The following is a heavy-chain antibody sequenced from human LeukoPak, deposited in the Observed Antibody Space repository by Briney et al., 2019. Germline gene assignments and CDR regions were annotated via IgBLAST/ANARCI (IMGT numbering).Heavy chain of an antibody. V-gene: IGHV1-46*01. CDR2: INPSGGST. CDR3: ARDWDSGSQGDY. Sequence: GASVKVSCKASGYSFTSYGISWVRQAPGQGLEWMGIINPSGGSTSYAQKFQGRVTMTRDTSTSTVYMELSSLRSEDTAVYYCARDWDSGSQGDYWGQGTLVTVSS. J-gene: IGHJ4*02. CDR1: GYSFTSYG. D-gene: IGHD1-26*01.